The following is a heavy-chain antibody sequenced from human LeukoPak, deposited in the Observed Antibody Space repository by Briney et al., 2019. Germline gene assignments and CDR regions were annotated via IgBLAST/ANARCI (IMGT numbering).Heavy chain of an antibody. D-gene: IGHD3-3*01. CDR3: ARGLYDFWSLYNWFDL. CDR2: INHSGST. Sequence: SSETLSLTCAVYGGSFSGYYWSWIRQPPGKGLEWIGEINHSGSTNYNPSLKSRVTISVDTSKNQFSLKLSSVTAADTAVYYCARGLYDFWSLYNWFDLWGQGTLVTVSS. V-gene: IGHV4-34*01. J-gene: IGHJ5*02. CDR1: GGSFSGYY.